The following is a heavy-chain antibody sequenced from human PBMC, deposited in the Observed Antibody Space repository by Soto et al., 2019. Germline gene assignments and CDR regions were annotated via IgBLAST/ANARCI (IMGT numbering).Heavy chain of an antibody. CDR3: ARNRRETGDFDY. V-gene: IGHV1-8*01. D-gene: IGHD7-27*01. Sequence: QVQLVQSGAEVKKPGASVKVSCKASGYTFTSYDINWMRQATGQGLEWMGWMNPNSSNTGNAQKFQGRVTMTRDTSISTAYMELSSLRSEDTAVYYCARNRRETGDFDYWGQGTLVTVSS. J-gene: IGHJ4*02. CDR1: GYTFTSYD. CDR2: MNPNSSNT.